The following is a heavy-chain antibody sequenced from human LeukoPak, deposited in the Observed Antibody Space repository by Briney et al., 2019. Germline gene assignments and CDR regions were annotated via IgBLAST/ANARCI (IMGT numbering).Heavy chain of an antibody. Sequence: SSETLSLTCTVSGGSISGYYWSWIRQPAGKGLEWIGRIYTSGSTHYNPSLKSRVTMSVDTSKNQFSLKLSSVTAADTAVYYCARLITGTTTAFDIWGPGTMVTVSS. J-gene: IGHJ3*02. CDR3: ARLITGTTTAFDI. V-gene: IGHV4-4*07. D-gene: IGHD1-7*01. CDR2: IYTSGST. CDR1: GGSISGYY.